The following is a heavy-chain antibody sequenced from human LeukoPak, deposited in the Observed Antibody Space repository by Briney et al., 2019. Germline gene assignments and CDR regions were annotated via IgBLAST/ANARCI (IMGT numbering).Heavy chain of an antibody. CDR1: GYTSTHYG. Sequence: GASVKVSCKASGYTSTHYGISWVRQAPGQGLEWMGWISTYSGDTKYAQQFQGRITVTTDTSPSTVHMELRSLSPDDTALYYCARNLEFYANSGFRSSDYWGQGTLVTVSS. J-gene: IGHJ4*02. V-gene: IGHV1-18*01. CDR2: ISTYSGDT. CDR3: ARNLEFYANSGFRSSDY. D-gene: IGHD3-22*01.